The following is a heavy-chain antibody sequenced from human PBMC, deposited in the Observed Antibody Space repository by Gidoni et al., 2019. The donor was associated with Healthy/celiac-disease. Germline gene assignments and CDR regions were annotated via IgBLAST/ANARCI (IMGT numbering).Heavy chain of an antibody. CDR2: IYYSGST. Sequence: QLQLQESGPGLVKPSETLSLTCTVSGGSISSSSYYWGWIRQPPGKGLEWIGSIYYSGSTYYNPSLKSRVTISVDTSKNQFSLKLSSVTAADTAVYYCAVPVEMATIGAWGVDYWGQGTLVTVSS. CDR1: GGSISSSSYY. V-gene: IGHV4-39*01. CDR3: AVPVEMATIGAWGVDY. J-gene: IGHJ4*02. D-gene: IGHD5-12*01.